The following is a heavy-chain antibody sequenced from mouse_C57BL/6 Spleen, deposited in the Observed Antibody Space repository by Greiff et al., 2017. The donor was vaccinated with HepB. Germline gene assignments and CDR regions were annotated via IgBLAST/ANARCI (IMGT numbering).Heavy chain of an antibody. J-gene: IGHJ2*01. V-gene: IGHV5-17*01. CDR2: ISSGSSTI. CDR1: GFTFSDYG. CDR3: ARNAESFDY. Sequence: EVHLVESGGGLVKPGGSLKLSCAASGFTFSDYGMHWVRQAPEKGLEWVAYISSGSSTIYYADTVKGRFTISRDNAKNTLFLQMTSLRSEDTAMYYCARNAESFDYWGQGTTLTVSS.